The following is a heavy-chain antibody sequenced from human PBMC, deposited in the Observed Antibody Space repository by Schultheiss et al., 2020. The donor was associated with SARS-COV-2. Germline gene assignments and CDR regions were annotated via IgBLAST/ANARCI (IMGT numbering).Heavy chain of an antibody. V-gene: IGHV4-34*01. J-gene: IGHJ6*02. CDR2: INHSRSA. CDR3: ARRQAHYYGSGSYLDV. CDR1: GGSFSTYY. Sequence: SETLSLTCAVYGGSFSTYYWTWIRQSPGKGLEWIGEINHSRSANYNPSLKSRVTISVVASKNQFSLKLSSVTAADTAVYYCARRQAHYYGSGSYLDVWGQGTTVTVSS. D-gene: IGHD3-10*01.